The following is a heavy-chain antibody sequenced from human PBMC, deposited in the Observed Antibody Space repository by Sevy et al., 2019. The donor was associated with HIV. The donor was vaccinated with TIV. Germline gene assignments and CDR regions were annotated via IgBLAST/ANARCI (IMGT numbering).Heavy chain of an antibody. CDR2: ISSEGIET. D-gene: IGHD2-2*01. V-gene: IGHV3-30-3*01. CDR3: ARDGGNSVKWYPLY. CDR1: GFAFSTHA. Sequence: GESLKISCAASGFAFSTHAMHWVRQSPGKGLEWVAVISSEGIETFYAASVEGRFTISRDNSKNTLSLQLNSLRPEDTAVYYCARDGGNSVKWYPLYWGHGTLVTVSS. J-gene: IGHJ4*01.